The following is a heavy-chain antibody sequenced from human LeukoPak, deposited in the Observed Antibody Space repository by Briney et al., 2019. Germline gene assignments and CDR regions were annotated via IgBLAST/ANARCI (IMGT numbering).Heavy chain of an antibody. Sequence: ASVKVSCKASGYTFTGHYMHWVRQAPGQGLEWMGWIDPKSDGTNYAQKFQGRVTMTRDTSISTAYMELSSVISDDTAVYYCAREVRVSAGSSTSENWGQGTLVTVSS. CDR3: AREVRVSAGSSTSEN. CDR1: GYTFTGHY. D-gene: IGHD1-26*01. V-gene: IGHV1-2*02. CDR2: IDPKSDGT. J-gene: IGHJ4*02.